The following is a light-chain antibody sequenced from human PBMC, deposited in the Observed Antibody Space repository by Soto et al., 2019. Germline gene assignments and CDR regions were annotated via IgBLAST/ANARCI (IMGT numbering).Light chain of an antibody. CDR1: SSDVGPYKY. CDR3: SSYASGNIYV. Sequence: QSVPTQPPSASGSPGQSVTISCTGTSSDVGPYKYVSWYQQHPGKAPKLIIYAVNQRPSGVPDRFSGSKSGNTASLTVSGLQAEDEADYYCSSYASGNIYVFGTGTKVTVL. J-gene: IGLJ1*01. V-gene: IGLV2-8*01. CDR2: AVN.